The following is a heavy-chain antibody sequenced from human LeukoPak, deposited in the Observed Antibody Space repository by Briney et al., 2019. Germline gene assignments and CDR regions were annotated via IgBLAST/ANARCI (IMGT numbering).Heavy chain of an antibody. CDR3: AKGGEWGGNPLDY. CDR1: GFTFTSYS. Sequence: GGSLRLSCAASGFTFTSYSMNWVRQAPGKGLEWVSTISGGGGSTYYADSVKGRFTISRDNSKNTLYLQVNSLRAEDTAVYYFAKGGEWGGNPLDYLGQGTLVTVSS. V-gene: IGHV3-23*01. J-gene: IGHJ4*02. CDR2: ISGGGGST. D-gene: IGHD3-16*01.